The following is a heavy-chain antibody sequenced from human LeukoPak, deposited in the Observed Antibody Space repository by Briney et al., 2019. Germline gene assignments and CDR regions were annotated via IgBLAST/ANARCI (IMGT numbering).Heavy chain of an antibody. CDR3: ARDKYQLPYEIDY. J-gene: IGHJ4*02. CDR1: GYTFTSYA. Sequence: ASVKVSCKASGYTFTSYAINWVRQAPGQGLEWMGWINTNTRNPTYAQGFTGRFVFSLDTSLSTAYLQISSLKAEDTAVYYCARDKYQLPYEIDYWGQGTLVTVSS. V-gene: IGHV7-4-1*02. D-gene: IGHD2-2*01. CDR2: INTNTRNP.